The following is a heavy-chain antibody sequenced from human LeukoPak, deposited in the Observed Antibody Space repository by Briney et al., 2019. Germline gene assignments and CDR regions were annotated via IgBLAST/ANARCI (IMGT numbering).Heavy chain of an antibody. Sequence: PSETLSLTCTVSGGSISSYYWSWIRQPPGKGLEWIGYIYYSGSTNYNPSLKSRVTISVDTSKNQFSLKLSSVTAADTAVYYCARVTSGWYRTYYFDYWGQGTLVTVSS. J-gene: IGHJ4*02. CDR1: GGSISSYY. D-gene: IGHD6-19*01. V-gene: IGHV4-59*01. CDR2: IYYSGST. CDR3: ARVTSGWYRTYYFDY.